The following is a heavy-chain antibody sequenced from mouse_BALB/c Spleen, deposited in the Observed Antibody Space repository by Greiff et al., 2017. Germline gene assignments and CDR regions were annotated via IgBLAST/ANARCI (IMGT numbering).Heavy chain of an antibody. CDR3: TRRYYRYDGDYAMDY. CDR2: IYPGNSDT. J-gene: IGHJ4*01. D-gene: IGHD2-14*01. CDR1: GYSFTSYW. Sequence: VQLQQSGTVLARPGASVKMSCKASGYSFTSYWMHWVKQRPGQGLEWIGAIYPGNSDTSYNQKFKGKAKLTAVTSASTAYMELSSLTNEDSAVYYCTRRYYRYDGDYAMDYWGQGTSVTVSS. V-gene: IGHV1-5*01.